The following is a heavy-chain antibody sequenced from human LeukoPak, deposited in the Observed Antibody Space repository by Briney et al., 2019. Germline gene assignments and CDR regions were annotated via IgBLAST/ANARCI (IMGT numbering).Heavy chain of an antibody. CDR3: AKRAARPAYYFDF. V-gene: IGHV3-23*01. D-gene: IGHD6-6*01. CDR1: GFTFSSYA. CDR2: VTVSGGGT. Sequence: GGSLRLSCTASGFTFSSYAMSWLRPAPGKGLEGVPTVTVSGGGTYYGDSVKGRFTISRDNSKNTLYLQMNSLRAEDTAVYYCAKRAARPAYYFDFWGQGTLVTISS. J-gene: IGHJ4*02.